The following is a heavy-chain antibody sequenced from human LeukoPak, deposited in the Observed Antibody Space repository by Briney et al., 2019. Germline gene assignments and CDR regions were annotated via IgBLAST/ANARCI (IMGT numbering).Heavy chain of an antibody. V-gene: IGHV1-18*01. D-gene: IGHD3-16*01. J-gene: IGHJ4*02. CDR3: ARDLAREYFDY. CDR2: ISGYNGNT. CDR1: GYTFTTYN. Sequence: ASVKVSCKASGYTFTTYNINWVRQAPGQGLEWMGWISGYNGNTNYAQKLQGRVTMTTDTSTSTAYMELRSLRSDDTAVYYCARDLAREYFDYWGQGTLVTVSS.